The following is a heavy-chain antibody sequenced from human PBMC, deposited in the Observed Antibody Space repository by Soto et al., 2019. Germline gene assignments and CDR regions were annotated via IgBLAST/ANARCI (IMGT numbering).Heavy chain of an antibody. CDR2: ISYDGSNK. Sequence: PGVSLRLSCAASGFTFSSYGMHWVRQAPGKGLEWVAVISYDGSNKYYADSVKGRFTISRDNSKNTLYLQMNSLRAEDTAVYYCAKSHYYGSGSYYSYYYYGMDVWGQGTTVTVSS. CDR1: GFTFSSYG. V-gene: IGHV3-30*18. D-gene: IGHD3-10*01. CDR3: AKSHYYGSGSYYSYYYYGMDV. J-gene: IGHJ6*02.